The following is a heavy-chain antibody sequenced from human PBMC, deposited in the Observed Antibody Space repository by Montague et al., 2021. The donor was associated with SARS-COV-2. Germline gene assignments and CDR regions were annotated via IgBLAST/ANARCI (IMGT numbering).Heavy chain of an antibody. CDR3: ARVHIGVVTAMRYFDL. CDR2: MDYSGST. Sequence: TLSLTCTLSGGSISSGGYYCSWIRQHPGKGLDWIGYMDYSGSTYYNPSLKSRVTISVARTKNQFSLKLSSVTATATSVYYCARVHIGVVTAMRYFDLWGRGTLVTVSS. V-gene: IGHV4-31*03. D-gene: IGHD2-21*02. CDR1: GGSISSGGYY. J-gene: IGHJ2*01.